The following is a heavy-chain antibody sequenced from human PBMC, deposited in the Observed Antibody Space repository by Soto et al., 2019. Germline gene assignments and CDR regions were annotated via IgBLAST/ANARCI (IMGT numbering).Heavy chain of an antibody. J-gene: IGHJ4*02. CDR1: GGSISSGDYS. V-gene: IGHV4-61*08. CDR2: IYYSGST. Sequence: SETLSLTCTVSGGSISSGDYSWSWIRQHLGKGLEWIGYIYYSGSTYYNPSLKSRLTISVDTSKNQFSLKLSSVTVADTAVYYCARSDGRYWGQGTLVTVSS. CDR3: ARSDGRY.